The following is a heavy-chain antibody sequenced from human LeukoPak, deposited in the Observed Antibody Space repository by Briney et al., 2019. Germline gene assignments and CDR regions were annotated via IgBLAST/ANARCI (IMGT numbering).Heavy chain of an antibody. J-gene: IGHJ4*02. Sequence: QPGGSLTLSCAASGLFFSSSAMSWVRQAPGKGLQWVSSISGSGDRTHYADSVKGRFTISRDNSKNILYLQMHSLRAEDTAIYYCAKDQGRDYTPWGSATQFYWGQGALVTVSS. D-gene: IGHD4-17*01. CDR2: ISGSGDRT. CDR1: GLFFSSSA. CDR3: AKDQGRDYTPWGSATQFY. V-gene: IGHV3-23*01.